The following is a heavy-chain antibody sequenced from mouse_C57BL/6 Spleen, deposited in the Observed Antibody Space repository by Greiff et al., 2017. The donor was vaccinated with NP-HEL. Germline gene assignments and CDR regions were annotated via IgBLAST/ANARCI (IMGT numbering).Heavy chain of an antibody. D-gene: IGHD1-1*01. V-gene: IGHV7-3*01. CDR3: ARFYYYGSSAWFAY. CDR1: GFTFTDYY. CDR2: IRNKANGYTT. Sequence: EVKLMESGGGLVQPGGSLSLSCAASGFTFTDYYMSWVRQPPGKALEWLGFIRNKANGYTTAYSASVKGRFTISRDNSQSILYLQMNALRAEDSATYYCARFYYYGSSAWFAYWGQGTLVTVSA. J-gene: IGHJ3*01.